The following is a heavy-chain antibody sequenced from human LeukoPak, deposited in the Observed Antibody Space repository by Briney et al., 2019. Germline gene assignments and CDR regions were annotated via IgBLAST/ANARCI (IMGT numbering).Heavy chain of an antibody. CDR1: GYTFTGYY. CDR2: INPNSGYT. CDR3: ARAGFGESYFDY. Sequence: ASVKVSCKASGYTFTGYYMHWVRQAPGQGLEWMGWINPNSGYTEYAQKFRGRVTMTRDTSISTAYMELSRLRSDDTAVYYCARAGFGESYFDYWGQGTLVTVSS. V-gene: IGHV1-2*02. J-gene: IGHJ4*02. D-gene: IGHD3-10*01.